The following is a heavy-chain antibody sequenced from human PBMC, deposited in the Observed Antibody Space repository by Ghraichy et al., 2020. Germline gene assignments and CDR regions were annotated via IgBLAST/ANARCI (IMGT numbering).Heavy chain of an antibody. V-gene: IGHV3-23*01. J-gene: IGHJ5*02. CDR3: AKAWGYCSGGACPSYNWFDP. D-gene: IGHD2-15*01. Sequence: GGSLRLSCAGSGFTFSNYAMSWVRKAPGKGLEWVSTIGGKGGPTYYADSVKGRFTISRDNSKNTLYLQMNSLRVEDTAVYYCAKAWGYCSGGACPSYNWFDPWGQGTLVTVSS. CDR2: IGGKGGPT. CDR1: GFTFSNYA.